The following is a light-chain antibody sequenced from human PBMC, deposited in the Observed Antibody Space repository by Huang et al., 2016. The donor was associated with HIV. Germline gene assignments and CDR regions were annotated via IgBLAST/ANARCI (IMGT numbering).Light chain of an antibody. V-gene: IGKV1-6*01. CDR3: LQDYTYPYT. Sequence: AIQMTKSPSPLSASVGDRVTITGRASQDIRRDLGWYQQKPGKAPKLLIYAAFNLQSGVPSRFSGSGSGTDFTLTISSLQPEDFATYYCLQDYTYPYTFGQGTKLEIK. CDR1: QDIRRD. CDR2: AAF. J-gene: IGKJ2*01.